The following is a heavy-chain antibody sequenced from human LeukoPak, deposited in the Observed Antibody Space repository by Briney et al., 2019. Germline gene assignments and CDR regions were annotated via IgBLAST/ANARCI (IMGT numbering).Heavy chain of an antibody. CDR2: ISSSSSYK. D-gene: IGHD2-2*01. Sequence: GGSLRLSCAASGLTVSHNYVSWVRQAPGKGLEWVSSISSSSSYKYYADSVKGRFTISRDNAKNSLYLQMNSLRAEDTAVYYCARDYCSSTSCYLLGYYYYYGMDVWGQGTTVTVSS. V-gene: IGHV3-21*01. J-gene: IGHJ6*02. CDR1: GLTVSHNY. CDR3: ARDYCSSTSCYLLGYYYYYGMDV.